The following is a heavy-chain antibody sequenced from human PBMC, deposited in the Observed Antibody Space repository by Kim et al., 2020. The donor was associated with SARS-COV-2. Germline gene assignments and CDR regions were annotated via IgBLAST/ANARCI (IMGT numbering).Heavy chain of an antibody. D-gene: IGHD1-26*01. CDR1: GGSISSYY. Sequence: SETLSLTCTVSGGSISSYYWSWIRQPPGKGLEWIGYIYYSGSTNYNPSLKSRVTISVDTSKNQFSLKLSSVTAADTAVYYCARGGGGATTDLDYWGQGTLVTVSS. J-gene: IGHJ4*02. CDR3: ARGGGGATTDLDY. CDR2: IYYSGST. V-gene: IGHV4-59*01.